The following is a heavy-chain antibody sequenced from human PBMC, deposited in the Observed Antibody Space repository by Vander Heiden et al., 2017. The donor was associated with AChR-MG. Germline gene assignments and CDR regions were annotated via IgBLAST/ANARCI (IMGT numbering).Heavy chain of an antibody. J-gene: IGHJ5*02. CDR1: GFTFSSYG. CDR2: IWYDGSNK. V-gene: IGHV3-33*01. CDR3: ARGISDGVYLDP. D-gene: IGHD4-17*01. Sequence: QVQLVESGGGVVQPGRSLSISWPASGFTFSSYGMHWVRQAPGKGLEWVAVIWYDGSNKYYADSVKGRFTISRDNSKNTLYLQMNSLRAEDTAVYYCARGISDGVYLDPWGQGTLVTVSS.